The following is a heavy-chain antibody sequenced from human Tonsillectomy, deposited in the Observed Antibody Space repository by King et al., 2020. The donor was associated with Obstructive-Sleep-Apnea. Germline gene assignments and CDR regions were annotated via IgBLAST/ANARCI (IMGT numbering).Heavy chain of an antibody. J-gene: IGHJ3*01. CDR1: GFTVSSNY. Sequence: VQLVESGGGLVQPGGSLRLSCAASGFTVSSNYMSWVRQAPGKGLEWVSVIYSGGSTYYADSVKGRFTISRDNSKNTLYLQMNSLRAEDTAVYYCASTDYYDSSGATAAFDFWGQGTLVTVSS. CDR2: IYSGGST. CDR3: ASTDYYDSSGATAAFDF. D-gene: IGHD3-22*01. V-gene: IGHV3-66*01.